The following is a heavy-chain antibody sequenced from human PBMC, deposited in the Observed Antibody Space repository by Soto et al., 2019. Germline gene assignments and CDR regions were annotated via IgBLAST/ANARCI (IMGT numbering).Heavy chain of an antibody. CDR3: AADVIAVAGDFDH. V-gene: IGHV1-58*01. D-gene: IGHD6-19*01. CDR2: IVVGSGHP. CDR1: GFTFTSSA. J-gene: IGHJ4*02. Sequence: SVKVSFKASGFTFTSSAVQWVGQFRGQRLEWMGWIVVGSGHPNLAQKFQDRVTLTRDMSTGTAYMELSSLRSEDTAVYYCAADVIAVAGDFDHWGQGTQVTVSS.